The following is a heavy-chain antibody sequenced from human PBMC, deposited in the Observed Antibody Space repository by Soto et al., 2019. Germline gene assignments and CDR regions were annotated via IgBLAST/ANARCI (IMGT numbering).Heavy chain of an antibody. CDR2: IYWNDDK. D-gene: IGHD4-17*01. CDR1: GFSLSTSGVG. Sequence: QITLKESGPTLVKPTQTLTLTCTFSGFSLSTSGVGVGWIRQPPGKALEWLALIYWNDDKRYSPSLKSRLTITKDTSKNRVVLTMTNMYPVDTATYYCARRRRDDYGDYYFDYWGQGTLVTVSS. J-gene: IGHJ4*02. V-gene: IGHV2-5*01. CDR3: ARRRRDDYGDYYFDY.